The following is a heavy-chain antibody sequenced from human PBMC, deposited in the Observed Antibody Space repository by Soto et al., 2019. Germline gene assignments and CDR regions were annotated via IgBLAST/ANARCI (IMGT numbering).Heavy chain of an antibody. J-gene: IGHJ4*02. Sequence: EMQLLESGGASVQPGGSLRLSCAASGFSFGTFVMTWFRQAAGGGLEWVASITDSGYTASYAETVEGRFTVSRDNSKNKLHLQMNDLRAEDTATYYCAKNGQWLATPPEAWGQGTLVTVSS. CDR3: AKNGQWLATPPEA. CDR1: GFSFGTFV. CDR2: ITDSGYTA. D-gene: IGHD6-19*01. V-gene: IGHV3-23*01.